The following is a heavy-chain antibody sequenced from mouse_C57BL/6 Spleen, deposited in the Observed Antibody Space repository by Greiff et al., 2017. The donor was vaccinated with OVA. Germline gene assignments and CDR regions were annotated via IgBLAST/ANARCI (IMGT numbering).Heavy chain of an antibody. Sequence: QVQLQQPGAELVKPGASVKLSCKASGYTFTSYWMHWVKQRPGQGLEWIGMIHPNSGSTNYNEKFKSKATLTVDKSSSTAYMQLSSLTSEDSAVYYWAREGDYYGSSYYYAMDYWGQGTSVTVSS. V-gene: IGHV1-64*01. CDR1: GYTFTSYW. D-gene: IGHD1-1*01. CDR3: AREGDYYGSSYYYAMDY. J-gene: IGHJ4*01. CDR2: IHPNSGST.